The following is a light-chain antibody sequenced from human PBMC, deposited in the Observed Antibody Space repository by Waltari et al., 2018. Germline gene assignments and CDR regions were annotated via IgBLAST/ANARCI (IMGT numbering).Light chain of an antibody. Sequence: DIVMTQSPDSLAVSLGERAVINRQSSQSVFHTNDKNYLAWYQQKPGQPPKLLIYWASTRDSGVPDRFSGSGSGTDFTLAISSLQPEDVAVYVCQQYYSSPNTFGQGTKVEIK. V-gene: IGKV4-1*01. J-gene: IGKJ2*01. CDR1: QSVFHTNDKNY. CDR2: WAS. CDR3: QQYYSSPNT.